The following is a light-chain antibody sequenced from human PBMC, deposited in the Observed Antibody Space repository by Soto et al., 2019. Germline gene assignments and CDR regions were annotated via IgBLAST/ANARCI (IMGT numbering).Light chain of an antibody. CDR3: QQYGSSPPWT. J-gene: IGKJ1*01. Sequence: EIVLTQSPGTLSLSPGERATLSCRASQSVSSSYLAWYQQKPGQAPRLLIYGASSRATGIPDRFSGSVSGTGFTLTISRLEPEDSAVYYFQQYGSSPPWTFGQGTKVEIK. V-gene: IGKV3-20*01. CDR2: GAS. CDR1: QSVSSSY.